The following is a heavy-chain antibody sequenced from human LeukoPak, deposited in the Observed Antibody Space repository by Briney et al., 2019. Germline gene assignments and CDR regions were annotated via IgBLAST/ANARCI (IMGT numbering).Heavy chain of an antibody. Sequence: PSETLSLTCTVSGGSISGYYWSWIRQPPGKGLEWIGFIYYSGSTNYNPSLKSRVTISVDTSKNQFSLKLSSVTAPDTAVYYCARQYCSGGSCYEDYWGQGTLVTVSS. CDR2: IYYSGST. V-gene: IGHV4-59*08. J-gene: IGHJ4*02. CDR1: GGSISGYY. CDR3: ARQYCSGGSCYEDY. D-gene: IGHD2-15*01.